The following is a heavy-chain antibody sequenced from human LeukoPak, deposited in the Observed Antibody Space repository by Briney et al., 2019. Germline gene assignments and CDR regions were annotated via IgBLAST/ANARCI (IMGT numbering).Heavy chain of an antibody. D-gene: IGHD2-15*01. CDR2: MSPNSGNT. J-gene: IGHJ6*02. CDR3: ARGPNVRYCSGGSCYSSYYYYGMDV. Sequence: ASVKVSCKASGYTFTSYDINWVRQATGQGLEWMGWMSPNSGNTGYAQKFQRRVIMTRTTSISTAYMELSSLRSEDTAVYYCARGPNVRYCSGGSCYSSYYYYGMDVWGQGTTVTVSS. V-gene: IGHV1-8*01. CDR1: GYTFTSYD.